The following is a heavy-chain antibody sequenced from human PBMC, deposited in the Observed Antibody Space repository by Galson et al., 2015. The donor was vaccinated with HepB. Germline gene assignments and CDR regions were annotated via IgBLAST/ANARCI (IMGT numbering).Heavy chain of an antibody. CDR3: ARENPFHTGNYYVDY. V-gene: IGHV3-33*01. J-gene: IGHJ4*02. Sequence: SLRLSCAASGFTFSTYGMHWVRQAPGKGLEWVALIWYDGSNKYYADSLKGRFTISRDNSKNTLYLQMNSLGAEDTAKYYCARENPFHTGNYYVDYWGQGTLVTVSS. CDR1: GFTFSTYG. D-gene: IGHD3-9*01. CDR2: IWYDGSNK.